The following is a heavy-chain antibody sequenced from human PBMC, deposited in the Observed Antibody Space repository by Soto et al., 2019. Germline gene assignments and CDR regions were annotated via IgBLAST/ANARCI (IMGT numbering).Heavy chain of an antibody. J-gene: IGHJ3*01. V-gene: IGHV4-30-4*01. CDR1: GGSISSGDNY. Sequence: QVQLQESGPGLVKPSQTLSLTCTVSGGSISSGDNYWSWIRQPQGKGLEWIGYIHYSGTTYYNPFLKSRVTISVDTPKNQFALKLSSVSAADAAVYYCAREADYGGTAFDLWGPGTMVTVSS. CDR2: IHYSGTT. CDR3: AREADYGGTAFDL. D-gene: IGHD2-15*01.